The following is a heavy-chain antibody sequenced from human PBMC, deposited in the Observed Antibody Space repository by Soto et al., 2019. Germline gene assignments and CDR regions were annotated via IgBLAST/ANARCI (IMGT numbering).Heavy chain of an antibody. V-gene: IGHV4-4*02. J-gene: IGHJ3*02. D-gene: IGHD2-15*01. CDR1: SGSISSSNW. Sequence: SETLSLTCAVSSGSISSSNWWSWVRQPPGKGLEWIGEIYHSGNTNYNPSLKSRVTISVDKSKNQFSLKLSSVTAADTAVYYCAREGRVRYCSGGSCYGDAFDIWGQGTMVTVSS. CDR2: IYHSGNT. CDR3: AREGRVRYCSGGSCYGDAFDI.